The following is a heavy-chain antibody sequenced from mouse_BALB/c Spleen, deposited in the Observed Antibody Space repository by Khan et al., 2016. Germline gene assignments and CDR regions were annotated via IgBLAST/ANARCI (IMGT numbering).Heavy chain of an antibody. J-gene: IGHJ2*01. V-gene: IGHV4-1*02. CDR3: ARVGSYDFDY. D-gene: IGHD1-1*01. Sequence: EVKLLESGGGLVQPGGSLKLSCAASGFDFSGYWMSWVRQAPGKGLEWIGEINPDSSTINYTPSLKDKFIISRDNAKNTLYLRMSKVRSEDTALYYCARVGSYDFDYWGQGTTLTVSS. CDR1: GFDFSGYW. CDR2: INPDSSTI.